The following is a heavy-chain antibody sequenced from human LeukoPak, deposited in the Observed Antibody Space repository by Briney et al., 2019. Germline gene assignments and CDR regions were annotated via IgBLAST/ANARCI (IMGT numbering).Heavy chain of an antibody. CDR1: GGSFSGYY. CDR3: ARWGIAVEAPDWYFDL. CDR2: INHSGRT. Sequence: SETLSLTCAVYGGSFSGYYWSWIRQPPGKGLEWIGEINHSGRTNYNPSLKSRVTISVDTSKNQFSLKLSSVTAADTAVYYCARWGIAVEAPDWYFDLWGRGTPVIVSS. J-gene: IGHJ2*01. D-gene: IGHD6-19*01. V-gene: IGHV4-34*01.